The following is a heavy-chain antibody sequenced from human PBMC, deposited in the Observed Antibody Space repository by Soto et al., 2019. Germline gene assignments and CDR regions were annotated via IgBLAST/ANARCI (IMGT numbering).Heavy chain of an antibody. CDR1: GGSISSSSYY. Sequence: PSETLSLTCTVSGGSISSSSYYWGWIRQPPGKGLEWIGSIYYSGSTYYNPSLKSRVTISVDTSKNQFSMKLSSVTAADTAVNYRARHPGERGRGWLKMFDNWGQGTLVTFSS. J-gene: IGHJ4*02. CDR3: ARHPGERGRGWLKMFDN. D-gene: IGHD6-19*01. CDR2: IYYSGST. V-gene: IGHV4-39*01.